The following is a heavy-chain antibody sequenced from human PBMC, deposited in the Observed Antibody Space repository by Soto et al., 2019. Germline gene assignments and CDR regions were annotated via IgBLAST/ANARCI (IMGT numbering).Heavy chain of an antibody. Sequence: QPGGSLRLSCAVSGFTFSSYGMHWVRQAPGKGLEWVAVISYDGSNKYYADSVKGRFTISRDNSKNTLYLQMNSLRAEDTAVYYCAKPQIITMIVVVIPDYGMDVWGQGTTVTVSS. D-gene: IGHD3-22*01. J-gene: IGHJ6*02. CDR2: ISYDGSNK. V-gene: IGHV3-30*18. CDR3: AKPQIITMIVVVIPDYGMDV. CDR1: GFTFSSYG.